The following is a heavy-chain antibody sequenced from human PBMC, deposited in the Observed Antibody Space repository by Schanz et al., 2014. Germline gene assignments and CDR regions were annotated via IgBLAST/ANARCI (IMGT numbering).Heavy chain of an antibody. CDR1: GFNVSGNF. Sequence: VQLVESGGGVVQPGGSLRLSCAASGFNVSGNFMSWVRQAPGKGLEWVSIIQTGGNTYYPDSVKGRFAISRDNSKNTVYLQMTSLRVEDTAVYYCAATTILADWGQGTLVAVSS. D-gene: IGHD3-3*01. CDR3: AATTILAD. V-gene: IGHV3-66*01. CDR2: IQTGGNT. J-gene: IGHJ4*02.